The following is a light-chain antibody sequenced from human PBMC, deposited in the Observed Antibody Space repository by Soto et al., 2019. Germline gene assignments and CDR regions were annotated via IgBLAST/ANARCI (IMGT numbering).Light chain of an antibody. CDR2: GTS. J-gene: IGKJ1*01. CDR1: QSVSSSY. Sequence: VLTQSPGTLALSPGERATLSCRASQSVSSSYLAWYQQKPGQAPRLLIYGTSSRATGIPDRFSGSGSGTDFTLTISRLEPEDFAVYYCQQYGSSSWTFGQGTKVDIK. V-gene: IGKV3-20*01. CDR3: QQYGSSSWT.